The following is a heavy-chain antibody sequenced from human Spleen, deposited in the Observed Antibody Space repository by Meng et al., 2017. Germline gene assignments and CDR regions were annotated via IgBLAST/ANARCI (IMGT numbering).Heavy chain of an antibody. J-gene: IGHJ3*02. D-gene: IGHD1-26*01. CDR1: GFTFSSYA. CDR3: ARGVVGATTVSLFTGFAFDI. Sequence: GESLKISCAASGFTFSSYAMHWVRQAPGKGLEWVAVISYDGSNKYYADSVKGRFTISRDNSKTTLYLQMNSLRAEDTAVYYCARGVVGATTVSLFTGFAFDIWGQGTMVTVSS. V-gene: IGHV3-30*01. CDR2: ISYDGSNK.